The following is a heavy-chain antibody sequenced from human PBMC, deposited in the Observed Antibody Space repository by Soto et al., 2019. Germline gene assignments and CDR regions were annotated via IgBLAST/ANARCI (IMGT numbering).Heavy chain of an antibody. V-gene: IGHV5-51*01. CDR2: IYPGDSDT. CDR3: AASIFYSGMDV. Sequence: PGESLKISRKGSGYTFTNYWLGWLRQIPGKGLEWMGIIYPGDSDTKYNPSFQGQVTISADKAITTTYLQWSSLKASDTAIYYCAASIFYSGMDVWGQGATVTLSS. CDR1: GYTFTNYW. J-gene: IGHJ6*02.